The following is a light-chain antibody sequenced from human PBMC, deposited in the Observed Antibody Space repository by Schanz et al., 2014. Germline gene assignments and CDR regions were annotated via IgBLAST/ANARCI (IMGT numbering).Light chain of an antibody. CDR1: SSDVDFYNY. Sequence: QSALTQPASVSGSPGQSITISCTGTSSDVDFYNYVSWYQQHPGKAPKLMIYESNKRPSGVPDRFSGSKSGTSASLAISGLQSEDEAHYYCSSYTSSGTLEVFGTGTKLTVL. CDR3: SSYTSSGTLEV. J-gene: IGLJ1*01. V-gene: IGLV2-14*01. CDR2: ESN.